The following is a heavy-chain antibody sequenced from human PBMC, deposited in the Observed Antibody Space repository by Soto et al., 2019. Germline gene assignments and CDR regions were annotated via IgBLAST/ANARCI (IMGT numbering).Heavy chain of an antibody. CDR1: GFAFSNYA. Sequence: GGSLRLSCAASGFAFSNYAMHWVRQAPGKGLEWVSSISTSIDATYYADSVKGRFTISRDDSKNTLYLQMSSLRAEDSAVYYCAKDRTVAARNFDYWGQGTQVTVSS. J-gene: IGHJ4*02. CDR2: ISTSIDAT. V-gene: IGHV3-23*01. CDR3: AKDRTVAARNFDY. D-gene: IGHD6-6*01.